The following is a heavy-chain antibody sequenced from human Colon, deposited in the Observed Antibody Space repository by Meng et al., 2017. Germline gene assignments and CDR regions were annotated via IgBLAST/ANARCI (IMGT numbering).Heavy chain of an antibody. CDR2: LYPGDSII. D-gene: IGHD4-17*01. V-gene: IGHV5-51*01. CDR3: ARSQAYVTNEGSLGYYFDY. CDR1: GYSFTNLW. Sequence: KVSCKGSGYSFTNLWIGWVRQRPGKGLEWMGILYPGDSIITYSPSFQGHVTISADKSISTAYLQWSSLKASDTAMYYCARSQAYVTNEGSLGYYFDYWGQGTLVTVSS. J-gene: IGHJ4*02.